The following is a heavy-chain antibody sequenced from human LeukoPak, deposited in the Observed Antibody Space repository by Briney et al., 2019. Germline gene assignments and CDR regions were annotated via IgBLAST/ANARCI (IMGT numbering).Heavy chain of an antibody. CDR3: AKQYDFWSGPDY. J-gene: IGHJ4*02. CDR2: ILTSGATI. CDR1: GFTFSGYS. D-gene: IGHD3-3*01. Sequence: GGSLRLSCAASGFTFSGYSMNWVRQAPGKGLEWVSYILTSGATIYYADSVKGRFTISRDNSTNPLYLQMNSLRVEDTAVYYCAKQYDFWSGPDYWGQGTLVTVSS. V-gene: IGHV3-48*01.